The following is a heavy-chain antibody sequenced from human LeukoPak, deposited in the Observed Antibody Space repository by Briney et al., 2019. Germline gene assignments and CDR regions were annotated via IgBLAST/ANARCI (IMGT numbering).Heavy chain of an antibody. CDR1: GFTFSSYA. Sequence: GGSLRLSCAASGFTFSSYAMSWVRQAPGKGLEWVSYISSSGSTIYYADSVKGRFTISRDNAKNSLYLQMNSLRAEDTAVYYCARDQRYYYDSSGYSRGYYYYGMDVWGQGTTVTVSS. J-gene: IGHJ6*02. D-gene: IGHD3-22*01. CDR3: ARDQRYYYDSSGYSRGYYYYGMDV. CDR2: ISSSGSTI. V-gene: IGHV3-48*01.